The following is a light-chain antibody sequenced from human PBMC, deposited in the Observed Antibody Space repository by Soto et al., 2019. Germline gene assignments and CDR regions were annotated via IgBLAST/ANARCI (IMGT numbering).Light chain of an antibody. CDR3: SSYAGSNNLV. J-gene: IGLJ3*02. CDR1: SSDVGAYNY. CDR2: EVS. Sequence: SVLPQPPSASGSPGQSVTLSCTGTSSDVGAYNYVSWYQQHPGKAPKLVIYEVSKRPSGVPDRFSGSQSGNTASLTVSGLQAEDEADYYCSSYAGSNNLVFGGGTKLTVL. V-gene: IGLV2-8*01.